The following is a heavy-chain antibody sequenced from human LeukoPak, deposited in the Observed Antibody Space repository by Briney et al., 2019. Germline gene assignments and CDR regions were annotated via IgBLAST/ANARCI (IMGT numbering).Heavy chain of an antibody. J-gene: IGHJ4*02. CDR2: ISGSGNT. CDR3: AKGREQQLDEAYYFDY. Sequence: PGGSLRLSCAASGFTFSSYPMNWVRQAPGRGLEWVSAISGSGNTFYADSVKGRFTISRDNSKNTLYLQMNSLRAEDTAVYYCAKGREQQLDEAYYFDYWGQGTLVTVSS. V-gene: IGHV3-23*01. D-gene: IGHD6-13*01. CDR1: GFTFSSYP.